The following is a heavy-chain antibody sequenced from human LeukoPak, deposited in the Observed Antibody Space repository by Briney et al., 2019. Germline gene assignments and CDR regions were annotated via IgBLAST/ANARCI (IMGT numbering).Heavy chain of an antibody. D-gene: IGHD4-23*01. Sequence: ASVKVSCKASGGTFSSYAISWVRQAPGQGLEWMGGIIPIFGTANYAQKFQGRVTITADKSTSTAYMELSSLRSEDTAVYYCARCASTVVTRYYFDYWGQGTLVTVSS. J-gene: IGHJ4*02. CDR3: ARCASTVVTRYYFDY. V-gene: IGHV1-69*06. CDR2: IIPIFGTA. CDR1: GGTFSSYA.